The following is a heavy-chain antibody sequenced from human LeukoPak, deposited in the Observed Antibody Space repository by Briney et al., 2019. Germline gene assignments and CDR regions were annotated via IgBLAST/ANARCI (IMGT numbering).Heavy chain of an antibody. D-gene: IGHD3-22*01. Sequence: PSETLSLTCAVYGVSFSGYYWSWIRQPPGKGLEWIGEINHSGSTNYNPSLKSRVTISVDTSKNQFSLKLSSVTAADTAVYYCARRGRTYYYDSTRPVDYWGQGTLVTVSS. CDR1: GVSFSGYY. J-gene: IGHJ4*02. CDR2: INHSGST. CDR3: ARRGRTYYYDSTRPVDY. V-gene: IGHV4-34*01.